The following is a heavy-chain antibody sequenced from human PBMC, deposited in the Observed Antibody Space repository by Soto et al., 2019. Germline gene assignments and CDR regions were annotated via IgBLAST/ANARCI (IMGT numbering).Heavy chain of an antibody. J-gene: IGHJ6*02. Sequence: QVQLQESGPGLVKPSQTLSLTCTVSGGSISSGDYYWSWIRQPPGKVLEWIGYIYYSGSTYYNPSLKSRVTISVDTSKNQFSLKLSSVTAADTAVYYCARIATIFGVVSPKYYYGMDVWGQGTTVTVSS. V-gene: IGHV4-30-4*01. CDR1: GGSISSGDYY. D-gene: IGHD3-3*01. CDR3: ARIATIFGVVSPKYYYGMDV. CDR2: IYYSGST.